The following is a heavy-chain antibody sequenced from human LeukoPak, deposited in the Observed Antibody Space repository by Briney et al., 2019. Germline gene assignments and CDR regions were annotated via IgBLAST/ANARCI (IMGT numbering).Heavy chain of an antibody. CDR1: GGSISSFY. CDR3: ARSNSESYYRGYYFDY. CDR2: ISHSGTT. V-gene: IGHV4-59*01. Sequence: SETLSLTCTVSGGSISSFYWSWIRQPPEKGLEWIGYISHSGTTNYNPSLKSRVIISVDTSINQFSLKQSAVTAADTAVYYCARSNSESYYRGYYFDYWGQGTLVTVSS. J-gene: IGHJ4*02. D-gene: IGHD1-26*01.